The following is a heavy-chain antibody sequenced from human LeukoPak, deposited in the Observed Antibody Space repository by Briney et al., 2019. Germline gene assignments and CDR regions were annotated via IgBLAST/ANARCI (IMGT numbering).Heavy chain of an antibody. D-gene: IGHD3-10*01. Sequence: GESLKISCKGSGYSFTRYWIGWVRQMPGKGLEWMGIIYPGDSDTRYSPSFQGHVSISADKSSRTAYLQWSSLKASDTAMYYCARHQVWGRAQSGSYGYWGQGTLVTVSS. CDR3: ARHQVWGRAQSGSYGY. V-gene: IGHV5-51*01. CDR2: IYPGDSDT. J-gene: IGHJ4*02. CDR1: GYSFTRYW.